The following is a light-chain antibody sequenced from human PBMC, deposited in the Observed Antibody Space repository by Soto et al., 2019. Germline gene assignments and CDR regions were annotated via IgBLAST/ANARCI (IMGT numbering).Light chain of an antibody. CDR1: QAISHY. Sequence: DIQMTHSPSSMSASVGDRVTITCRASQAISHYLAWFHQRPGKVPKRLIYGASTLQSGVPSRFSGSGSGTEFTLTISSLQPEDVGTYYCLQHNTYPLSFGGGTKVDIK. J-gene: IGKJ4*01. CDR2: GAS. CDR3: LQHNTYPLS. V-gene: IGKV1-17*03.